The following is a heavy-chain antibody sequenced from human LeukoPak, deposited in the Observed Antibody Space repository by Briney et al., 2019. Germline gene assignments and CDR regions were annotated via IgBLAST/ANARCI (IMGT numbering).Heavy chain of an antibody. J-gene: IGHJ4*02. CDR1: GFTFRSYE. Sequence: GGSLRLSCAASGFTFRSYEMNWVRQAPGKGLEWVSYISSSSSTIYYSDSLKGRFTISRDNAKNSLYLQMNSLRAEDTAVYYCARERSQDFDYWGQGTLVTVSS. CDR2: ISSSSSTI. V-gene: IGHV3-48*03. CDR3: ARERSQDFDY.